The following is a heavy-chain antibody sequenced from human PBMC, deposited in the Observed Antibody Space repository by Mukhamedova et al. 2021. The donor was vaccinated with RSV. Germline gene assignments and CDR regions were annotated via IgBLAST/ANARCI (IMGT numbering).Heavy chain of an antibody. V-gene: IGHV3-11*05. CDR2: ISSSSSYT. CDR3: ARGEARYCSGGSCETNWFDH. D-gene: IGHD2-15*01. Sequence: APGKGLEWVSYISSSSSYTNYADSVKGRFTISRDNAKNSLYLQMNSLRAEDTAVYYCARGEARYCSGGSCETNWFDHRGQGNMVT. J-gene: IGHJ5*02.